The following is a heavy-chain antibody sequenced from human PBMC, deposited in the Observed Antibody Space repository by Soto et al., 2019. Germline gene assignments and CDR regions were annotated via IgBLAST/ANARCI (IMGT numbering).Heavy chain of an antibody. CDR3: ARYYYDSSGYYYYYYGMDV. V-gene: IGHV3-7*03. J-gene: IGHJ6*02. CDR2: IKQDGSEK. D-gene: IGHD3-22*01. Sequence: GGSLRLSCAASGFTFSSYWMSWVRQAPGKGLEWVANIKQDGSEKYYVDSVKGRFTISRDNAKNSLYLQMNSLRAEDTAVYYCARYYYDSSGYYYYYYGMDVCGQGTTVTV. CDR1: GFTFSSYW.